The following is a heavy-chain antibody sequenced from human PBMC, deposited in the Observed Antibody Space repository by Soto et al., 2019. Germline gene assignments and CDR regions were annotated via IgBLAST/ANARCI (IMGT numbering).Heavy chain of an antibody. J-gene: IGHJ6*03. CDR3: ARESAVTTYPYYYMDV. D-gene: IGHD4-17*01. Sequence: QVQLVESGGGVVQPGRSLRLSCAASGFTFSSYGMHWVRQAPGKGLEWVAVIWYDGSNKYYADSVKGRFTISRDNSKNTLYLQMNSLRAEDTDVYYCARESAVTTYPYYYMDVWGKGTPVTVSS. V-gene: IGHV3-33*01. CDR1: GFTFSSYG. CDR2: IWYDGSNK.